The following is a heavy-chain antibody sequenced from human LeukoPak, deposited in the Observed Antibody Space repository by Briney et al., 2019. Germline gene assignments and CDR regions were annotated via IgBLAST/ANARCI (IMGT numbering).Heavy chain of an antibody. CDR1: GGTFSSYA. V-gene: IGHV1-69*04. D-gene: IGHD3-3*01. Sequence: ASVKVSCKASGGTFSSYAISWVRQVPGQGLEWMGRIIPIFGIANYAQKFQGRVTITADKSTSTAYMELSSLRSEDTAVYCCARTQAVTIFGVVTLGYYGMDVWGQGTTVTVSS. J-gene: IGHJ6*02. CDR3: ARTQAVTIFGVVTLGYYGMDV. CDR2: IIPIFGIA.